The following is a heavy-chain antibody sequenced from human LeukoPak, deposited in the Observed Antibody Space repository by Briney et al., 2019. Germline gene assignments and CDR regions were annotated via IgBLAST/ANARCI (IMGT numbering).Heavy chain of an antibody. Sequence: PGRSLRLSCAASGFTFSSYAMHWVRQAPGKGLEWVALISYDGTNKFYEDSVKGRFTISRDNSKNTLFLQVNSLRAEDTAAYYCARDLTGWGESSGYSDYWGQGTLVTVSS. J-gene: IGHJ4*02. CDR2: ISYDGTNK. CDR3: ARDLTGWGESSGYSDY. D-gene: IGHD3-22*01. V-gene: IGHV3-30*01. CDR1: GFTFSSYA.